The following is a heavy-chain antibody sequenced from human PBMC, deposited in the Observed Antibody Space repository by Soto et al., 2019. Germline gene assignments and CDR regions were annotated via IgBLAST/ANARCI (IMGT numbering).Heavy chain of an antibody. CDR3: AKMVGATLVDY. CDR1: GASISSTSSGDW. D-gene: IGHD1-26*01. CDR2: IHHSGST. J-gene: IGHJ4*02. Sequence: VQLQESGPGLVKPSGTLSLTCTVYGASISSTSSGDWWSWVRQPPGKGLEWIGEIHHSGSTNYNPSLKSRVTMSVDKSKNQFSLRLNSVTAADTAVYYCAKMVGATLVDYWGQGTLVTVSS. V-gene: IGHV4-4*02.